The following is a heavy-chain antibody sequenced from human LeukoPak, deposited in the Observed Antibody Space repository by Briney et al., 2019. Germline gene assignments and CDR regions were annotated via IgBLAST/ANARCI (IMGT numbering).Heavy chain of an antibody. CDR2: SGSTT. CDR1: GFIFSNYA. CDR3: TRDSSYGDYSTAFDY. V-gene: IGHV3-23*01. Sequence: TGGSLRLSCAASGFIFSNYAMTWVRQAPGKGLEWVSSSGSTTDYSDSVKGRFTISRGNSKNTLYLQMNSLRADDTAVYYCTRDSSYGDYSTAFDYWGQGALVTVSS. J-gene: IGHJ4*02. D-gene: IGHD4-17*01.